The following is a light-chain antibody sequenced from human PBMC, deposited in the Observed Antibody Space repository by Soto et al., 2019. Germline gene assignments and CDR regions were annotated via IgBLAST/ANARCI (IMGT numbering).Light chain of an antibody. V-gene: IGLV2-11*01. CDR2: DVS. CDR3: CSYAGSYTYV. J-gene: IGLJ1*01. CDR1: SSDIGGYNY. Sequence: QSALTQPRSVSGSPGQSVTISCTGSSSDIGGYNYVSWYQHRPGKAPKLMICDVSKRPSGVPDRFSGSKSGNTASLTISGLHAEDEADYYCCSYAGSYTYVFRTGTKLTVL.